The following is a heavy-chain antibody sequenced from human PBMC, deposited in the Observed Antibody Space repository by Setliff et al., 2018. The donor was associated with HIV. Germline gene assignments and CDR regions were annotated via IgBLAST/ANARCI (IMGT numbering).Heavy chain of an antibody. Sequence: ASVKVSCKASGYTLTDFDIYWMRQASGQGLEWLGWINPKSGNTAYAQSFQGRVTLTTNTAISTVDMELSSLSSEDTAVYYCTRWIVGSSNIFAFDIWGQGTLVTVPS. CDR2: INPKSGNT. CDR3: TRWIVGSSNIFAFDI. V-gene: IGHV1-8*01. D-gene: IGHD1-26*01. J-gene: IGHJ3*02. CDR1: GYTLTDFD.